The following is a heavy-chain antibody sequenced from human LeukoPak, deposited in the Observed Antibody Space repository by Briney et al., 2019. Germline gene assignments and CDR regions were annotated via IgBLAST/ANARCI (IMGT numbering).Heavy chain of an antibody. CDR1: GYTFTSYY. Sequence: GGSLRLSCAASGYTFTSYYMHWVRQAPGQGLEWMGIINPSGGSTSYAQKFQGRVTMTRDTSTSTVYMELSSLRSEDTAVYYCARGRSGYSGYGPVVYWGQGTLVTVSS. CDR3: ARGRSGYSGYGPVVY. V-gene: IGHV1-46*01. J-gene: IGHJ4*02. CDR2: INPSGGST. D-gene: IGHD5-12*01.